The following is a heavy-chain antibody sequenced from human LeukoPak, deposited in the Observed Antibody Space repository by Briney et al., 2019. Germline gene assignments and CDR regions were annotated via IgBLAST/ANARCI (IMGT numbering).Heavy chain of an antibody. D-gene: IGHD3-22*01. V-gene: IGHV1-2*06. J-gene: IGHJ4*02. CDR1: GYTFTAYY. Sequence: VASVKVSCKASGYTFTAYYMHWVRQAPGQGLEWMGRINLNSGDINYAQKFQGRVTITTDESTSTAYMELSSLRSEDTAVYYCAREPSYYYDSSGYYYAYYFDYWGQGTLVTVSS. CDR3: AREPSYYYDSSGYYYAYYFDY. CDR2: INLNSGDI.